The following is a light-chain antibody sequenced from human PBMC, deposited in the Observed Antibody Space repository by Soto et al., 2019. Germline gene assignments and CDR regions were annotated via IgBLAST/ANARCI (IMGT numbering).Light chain of an antibody. Sequence: DIQMTQSPSTLSASVGDRVTITCRASQSISSWLAWYQQKPGKAPKLLIYDASSLESGVPSRFSGSGYGTEFTLTLSSLQPDDFATYYCQQYNSYPYTFGQGTKLEIK. CDR3: QQYNSYPYT. J-gene: IGKJ2*01. CDR1: QSISSW. CDR2: DAS. V-gene: IGKV1-5*01.